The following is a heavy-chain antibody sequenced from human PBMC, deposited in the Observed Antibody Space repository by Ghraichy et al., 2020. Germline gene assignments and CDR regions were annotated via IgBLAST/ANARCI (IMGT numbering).Heavy chain of an antibody. CDR2: INHSGST. Sequence: SETLSLTCAVYGGSFSGYYWSWIRQPPGKGLEWIGEINHSGSTNYNPSLKSRVTISLDTSKNQFSLKLSSVTAADTAVYYCARGQRSSTSLTPTRTHYYYYGMDVWGQGTTVTVSS. V-gene: IGHV4-34*01. J-gene: IGHJ6*02. CDR3: ARGQRSSTSLTPTRTHYYYYGMDV. CDR1: GGSFSGYY. D-gene: IGHD2-2*01.